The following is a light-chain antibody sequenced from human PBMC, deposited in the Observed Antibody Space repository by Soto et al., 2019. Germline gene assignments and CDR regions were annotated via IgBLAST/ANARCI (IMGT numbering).Light chain of an antibody. V-gene: IGLV1-47*02. CDR3: AAWDDSLSGWV. J-gene: IGLJ3*02. CDR1: SSNIGTNF. CDR2: SNA. Sequence: QSVLTQPPSASGTPGQRVTISCSGSSSNIGTNFVYWYQQLPGTAPKLLIFSNAQRPPGVPDRFSGSRSGTSASLAISGLRSEDEADYYCAAWDDSLSGWVFGGGTKLTVL.